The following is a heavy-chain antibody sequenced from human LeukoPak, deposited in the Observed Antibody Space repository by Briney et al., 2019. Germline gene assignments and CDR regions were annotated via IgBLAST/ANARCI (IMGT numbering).Heavy chain of an antibody. Sequence: GGSLRLSCAASGFSFSSYGIHWVRQAPGKGLEWVAFINYDGNNKYFADSVKGRFTISRDNSKNTVYLEMNSLRDGDTAVYYCARDRDSRSYYILYWGQGSLVTVSS. J-gene: IGHJ4*02. D-gene: IGHD3-10*01. V-gene: IGHV3-30*02. CDR2: INYDGNNK. CDR3: ARDRDSRSYYILY. CDR1: GFSFSSYG.